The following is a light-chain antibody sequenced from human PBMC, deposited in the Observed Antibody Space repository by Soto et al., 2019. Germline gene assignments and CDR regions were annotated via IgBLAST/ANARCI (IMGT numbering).Light chain of an antibody. V-gene: IGKV3-15*01. CDR3: QQYNRWWS. Sequence: EIVMTQSPPTLYVSPGGRASLSCRASQSVDNSVAWYQQKPGQGPTLLIFNSSARAYGVPSRFSGGGSGSDFLLTISSLQSEDSALYFCQQYNRWWSFGQGTKVQI. CDR1: QSVDNS. J-gene: IGKJ1*01. CDR2: NSS.